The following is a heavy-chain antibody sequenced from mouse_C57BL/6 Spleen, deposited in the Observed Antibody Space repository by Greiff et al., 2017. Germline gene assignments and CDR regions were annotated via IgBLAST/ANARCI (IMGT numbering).Heavy chain of an antibody. CDR1: GYTFTDYY. J-gene: IGHJ2*01. Sequence: VQLQQSGPELVKPGASVKISCKASGYTFTDYYMNWVKQSHGKSLEWIGDINPNNGGTSYNQKFKGKATLTVDKSSSTAYMELRSLTSEDSAVYYCASLLRGDYWGQGTTLTVSS. CDR3: ASLLRGDY. D-gene: IGHD2-12*01. V-gene: IGHV1-26*01. CDR2: INPNNGGT.